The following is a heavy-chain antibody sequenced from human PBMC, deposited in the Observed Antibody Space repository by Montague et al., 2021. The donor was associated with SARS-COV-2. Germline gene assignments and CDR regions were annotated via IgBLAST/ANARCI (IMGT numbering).Heavy chain of an antibody. CDR2: VDYSGNT. CDR3: ARREYSYGWGD. CDR1: GGPISGSSDY. Sequence: SETLSLTCTLTGGPISGSSDYWGWLRQSPGKGLEWIASVDYSGNTYYSPSIKIRLTISVDTSKNQFSLKLNSVTAADTALYYCARREYSYGWGDWGQGTLVTVSS. V-gene: IGHV4-39*01. J-gene: IGHJ4*02. D-gene: IGHD5-18*01.